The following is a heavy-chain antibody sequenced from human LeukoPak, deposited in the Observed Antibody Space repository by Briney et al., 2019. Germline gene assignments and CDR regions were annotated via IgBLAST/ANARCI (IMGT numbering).Heavy chain of an antibody. CDR2: ISGSGGST. Sequence: PGGSLRLSCAASGFTFSSYAMSWVRQAPGKGREWVSAISGSGGSTYYADSVKGRFTISRDNSKNTLYLQMNSLRAEDTAVYYCAKEEYSSSFSSWFDPWGQGTLVTVSS. CDR3: AKEEYSSSFSSWFDP. J-gene: IGHJ5*02. CDR1: GFTFSSYA. V-gene: IGHV3-23*01. D-gene: IGHD6-6*01.